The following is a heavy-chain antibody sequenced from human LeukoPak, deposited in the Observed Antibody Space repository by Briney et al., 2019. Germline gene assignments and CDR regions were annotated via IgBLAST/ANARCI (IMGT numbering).Heavy chain of an antibody. D-gene: IGHD1-14*01. V-gene: IGHV3-49*04. J-gene: IGHJ4*02. CDR3: TRVDSWVQPTLIDY. CDR1: GFTFGDYA. CDR2: IRSKAYGGTT. Sequence: GGSLRLSCTASGFTFGDYAMSWVRQAPGKGLEWVGFIRSKAYGGTTEYAASVKGRFTISRDDSKSIAYLQMNSLKTEDTAVYYCTRVDSWVQPTLIDYWGQGTLVTVSS.